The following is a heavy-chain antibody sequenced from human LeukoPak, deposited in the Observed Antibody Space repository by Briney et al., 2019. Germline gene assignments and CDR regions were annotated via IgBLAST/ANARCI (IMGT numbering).Heavy chain of an antibody. CDR3: ARGDSSSNYYYYYYMDV. V-gene: IGHV4-59*08. J-gene: IGHJ6*03. D-gene: IGHD6-6*01. Sequence: SETLSLTCTVSGGSISSYYWSWIRQAPGEALEWIGYIYYSGSTSYNPSLKSRVTISVDTSKNHFSLKLSSVTAADTAVYYCARGDSSSNYYYYYYMDVWGKGTTVAVSS. CDR2: IYYSGST. CDR1: GGSISSYY.